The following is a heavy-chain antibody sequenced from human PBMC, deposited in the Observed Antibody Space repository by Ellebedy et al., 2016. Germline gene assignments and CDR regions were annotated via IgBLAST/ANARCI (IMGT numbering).Heavy chain of an antibody. J-gene: IGHJ2*01. CDR3: ARECGSTNCDWYFDV. CDR1: GYTFTTYG. CDR2: IIPISSAT. Sequence: SVKVSCXASGYTFTTYGISWVRQAPGQGLEWMGEIIPISSATNYAQNFQGRVTITADYLTNTAYMELTSLTSDDTAVYYCARECGSTNCDWYFDVWGRGTLVTVSP. D-gene: IGHD2-2*01. V-gene: IGHV1-69*13.